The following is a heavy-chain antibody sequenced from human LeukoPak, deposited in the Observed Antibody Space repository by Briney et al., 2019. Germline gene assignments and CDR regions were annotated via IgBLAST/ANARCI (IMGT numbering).Heavy chain of an antibody. V-gene: IGHV1-3*01. Sequence: APVKVSCKASGYTFISHAMHWVRQAPGQRLEWMGWINAGNGNTKYSQKFQGRVTITRDTSATTAYMDLSSLRSEDTAVYYCARSSSWTLSDFDYWGQGTLVTVSS. J-gene: IGHJ4*02. CDR1: GYTFISHA. CDR2: INAGNGNT. D-gene: IGHD6-13*01. CDR3: ARSSSWTLSDFDY.